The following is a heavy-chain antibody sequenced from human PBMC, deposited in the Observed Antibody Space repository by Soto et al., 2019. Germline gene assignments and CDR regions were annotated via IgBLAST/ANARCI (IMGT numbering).Heavy chain of an antibody. J-gene: IGHJ4*02. Sequence: EVQLVESGGGLVQPGGSVRLSCVASGFTFSMYGMFWVRQAPGKGLVWVARLNGDGSRPNYADSVRGRFTISRDNAKNTMYLQMDDLRAGDAAVYFCARASLKPREIGGQGTVVTVSS. D-gene: IGHD2-21*01. CDR1: GFTFSMYG. CDR3: ARASLKPREI. CDR2: LNGDGSRP. V-gene: IGHV3-74*01.